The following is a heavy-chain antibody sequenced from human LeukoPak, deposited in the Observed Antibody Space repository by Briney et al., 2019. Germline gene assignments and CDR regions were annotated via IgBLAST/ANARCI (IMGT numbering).Heavy chain of an antibody. Sequence: GGSLRLSCAASGFTFDEYAMHWVRQPAGRGLEWVSLIHYDGGSTYYADSVRGRFTISRDTRTNSLFLQKNGLTPDDTALYYCAKSGSRKDHYFHYMDVWGKGTTVTVSS. CDR1: GFTFDEYA. CDR2: IHYDGGST. J-gene: IGHJ6*03. CDR3: AKSGSRKDHYFHYMDV. V-gene: IGHV3-43D*03.